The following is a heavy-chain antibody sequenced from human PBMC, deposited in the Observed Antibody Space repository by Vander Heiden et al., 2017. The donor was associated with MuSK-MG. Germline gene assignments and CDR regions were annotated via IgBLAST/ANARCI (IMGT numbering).Heavy chain of an antibody. Sequence: QVQLQESGPGLVKPSQTLSLTCTVSGGSISSGSYYWSWIRQPAGKGLEWIGRIYTSGSTNYNPSLKSRVTISVDTSKNQFSLKLSSVTAADTAVYYCARDAAVVTLNAFDIWGQGTMVTVSS. J-gene: IGHJ3*02. CDR1: GGSISSGSYY. CDR2: IYTSGST. CDR3: ARDAAVVTLNAFDI. D-gene: IGHD2-21*02. V-gene: IGHV4-61*02.